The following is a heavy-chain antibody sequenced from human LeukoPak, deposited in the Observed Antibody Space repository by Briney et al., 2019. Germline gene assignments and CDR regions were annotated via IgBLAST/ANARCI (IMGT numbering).Heavy chain of an antibody. CDR1: GYTFTGYY. CDR3: ARGDYGGNSEFDY. CDR2: INPNSGGT. J-gene: IGHJ4*02. Sequence: ASVKVSCKASGYTFTGYYMHWVRQAPGQGLEWMGWINPNSGGTNYARKFQGRVTMTRDTSISTAYMELSRLRSDDTAVYYCARGDYGGNSEFDYWGQGTLVTVSS. D-gene: IGHD4-23*01. V-gene: IGHV1-2*02.